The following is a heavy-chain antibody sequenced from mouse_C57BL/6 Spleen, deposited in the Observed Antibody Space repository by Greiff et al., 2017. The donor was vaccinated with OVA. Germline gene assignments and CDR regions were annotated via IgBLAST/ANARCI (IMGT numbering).Heavy chain of an antibody. CDR1: GFSLTSYG. Sequence: QVQLKESGPGLVAPSQSLSITCTVSGFSLTSYGVHWVRQPPGKGLEWLVVIWSDGSTTYNSALKSRLSISKDNSKSQVFLKMNSLQTDDTAMYYCARQGYYDYDDWFAYWGQGTLVTVSA. V-gene: IGHV2-6-1*01. CDR3: ARQGYYDYDDWFAY. CDR2: IWSDGST. J-gene: IGHJ3*01. D-gene: IGHD2-4*01.